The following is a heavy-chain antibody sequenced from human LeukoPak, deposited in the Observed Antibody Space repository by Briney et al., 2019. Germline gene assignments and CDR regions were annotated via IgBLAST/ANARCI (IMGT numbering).Heavy chain of an antibody. D-gene: IGHD2-21*02. Sequence: ASVKVSCKASGYTFTSYDINWVRQATGQGLEWMGWMNPNSGNTGYAQKFQGRATMTRNTSISTAYMELSSLRSEDTAVYYCARGLAYCGGDCYWFGSPRRYYFDYWGQGTLVTVSS. CDR1: GYTFTSYD. J-gene: IGHJ4*02. CDR3: ARGLAYCGGDCYWFGSPRRYYFDY. V-gene: IGHV1-8*01. CDR2: MNPNSGNT.